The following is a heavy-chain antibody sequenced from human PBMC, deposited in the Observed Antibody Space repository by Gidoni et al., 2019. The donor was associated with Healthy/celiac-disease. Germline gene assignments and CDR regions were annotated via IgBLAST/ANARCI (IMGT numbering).Heavy chain of an antibody. D-gene: IGHD1-26*01. Sequence: QVQLVQSGAEVKKPGSSVKVSCKASGGTFSSYAISRVRQAPGQGLEWMGGLIPIFGTENDEQKFQGRVTITADESKSTAYMELSSMRSEDTAVYYCAGDELRGSYPAGGTGWGQGTLVTVSS. CDR2: LIPIFGTE. J-gene: IGHJ4*02. CDR3: AGDELRGSYPAGGTG. CDR1: GGTFSSYA. V-gene: IGHV1-69*01.